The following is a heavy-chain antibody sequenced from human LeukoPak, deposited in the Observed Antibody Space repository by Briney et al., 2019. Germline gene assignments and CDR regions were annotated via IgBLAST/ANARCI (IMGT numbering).Heavy chain of an antibody. CDR3: ATDFYDST. V-gene: IGHV3-15*07. CDR2: IRSNSDGGTI. Sequence: GGSLRLSCATSGFTFSNAWMNWVRQAPGKGLEWVGRIRSNSDGGTIDYAAPVKGRFTLSRDDSKTTLYLQMNSLQTEDTAAYYCATDFYDSTWGQGTLVTVSS. CDR1: GFTFSNAW. D-gene: IGHD3-22*01. J-gene: IGHJ5*02.